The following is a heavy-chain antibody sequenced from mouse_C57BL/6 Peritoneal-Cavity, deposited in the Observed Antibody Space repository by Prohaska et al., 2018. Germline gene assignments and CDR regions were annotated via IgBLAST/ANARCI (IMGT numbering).Heavy chain of an antibody. Sequence: QIQLVQSGPELKKPGETVKISCKASGYTFTTYGMSWVKQAPGKGLKWMGWINTYSGVPTYADDFKGRFAFSLETSASTAYLQINNLKNEDTATYFCARSTVVAPFDYWGQGTTLTVSS. CDR3: ARSTVVAPFDY. CDR1: GYTFTTYG. J-gene: IGHJ2*01. CDR2: INTYSGVP. V-gene: IGHV9-3*01. D-gene: IGHD1-1*01.